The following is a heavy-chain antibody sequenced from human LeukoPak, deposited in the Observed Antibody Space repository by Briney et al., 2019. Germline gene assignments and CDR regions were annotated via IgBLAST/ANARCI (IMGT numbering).Heavy chain of an antibody. CDR3: AKDPAWNLGAMDV. Sequence: PGGSLRLACAASGFSFSSYAISWVRQAPGKGLEWVSIVSDSGGITHYEDSVKGRFTISRDNSKNTMYLQMNSLRAEDKAIYYCAKDPAWNLGAMDVWGQGTTVTVSS. CDR2: VSDSGGIT. J-gene: IGHJ6*02. D-gene: IGHD3-16*01. CDR1: GFSFSSYA. V-gene: IGHV3-23*01.